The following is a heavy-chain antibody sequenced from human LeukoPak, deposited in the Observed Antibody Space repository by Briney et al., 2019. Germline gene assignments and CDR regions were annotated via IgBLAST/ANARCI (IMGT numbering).Heavy chain of an antibody. CDR2: IWFDGSEQ. CDR1: GFTFSTYA. J-gene: IGHJ4*02. V-gene: IGHV3-30*02. CDR3: AKDMGYYYGSGSYPPENDY. D-gene: IGHD3-10*01. Sequence: GGSLRLSCAASGFTFSTYAIHWVRQAPGKGLEWVAVIWFDGSEQYYADSVKGRFTISRDNSKNTLSLQMNSLRAEDTAVYYCAKDMGYYYGSGSYPPENDYWGQGTLVTVSS.